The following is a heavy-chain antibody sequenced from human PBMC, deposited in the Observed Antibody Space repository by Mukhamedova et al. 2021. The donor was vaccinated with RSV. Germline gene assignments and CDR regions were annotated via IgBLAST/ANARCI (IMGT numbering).Heavy chain of an antibody. D-gene: IGHD3-10*01. J-gene: IGHJ3*01. CDR1: YG. CDR3: AKNHYYGSGSYLAHDAFDV. CDR2: ISGTGGQT. V-gene: IGHV3-23*01. Sequence: YGMSWVRQAPGKGLEWVAGISGTGGQTYYADSLKGRFTISRDNSKNTLYLQMNSLRAEDTALYYCAKNHYYGSGSYLAHDAFDVWG.